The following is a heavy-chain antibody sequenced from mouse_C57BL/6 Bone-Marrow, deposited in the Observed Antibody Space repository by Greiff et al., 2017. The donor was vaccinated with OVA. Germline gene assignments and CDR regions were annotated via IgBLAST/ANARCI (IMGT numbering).Heavy chain of an antibody. CDR1: GFTFSDYY. D-gene: IGHD1-1*01. CDR2: ISNGGGST. Sequence: EVQGVESGGGLVQPGGSLKLSCAASGFTFSDYYMYWVRQTPEKRLEWVAYISNGGGSTYYPDTVKGRFTISRDNAKNTLYLQMSRLTSEDTAMYYCARLLIYYYGSSYVGYFDVWGTGTTVTVSS. CDR3: ARLLIYYYGSSYVGYFDV. V-gene: IGHV5-12*01. J-gene: IGHJ1*03.